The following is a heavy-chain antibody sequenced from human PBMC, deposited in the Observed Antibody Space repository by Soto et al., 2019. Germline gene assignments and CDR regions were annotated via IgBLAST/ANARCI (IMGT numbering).Heavy chain of an antibody. V-gene: IGHV3-48*01. Sequence: EVQLVESGGGLVQPGGSLRLSCAASGFTFSTHSMNWVRQAPGKGLEWISYITSSSVTMYAESVKGRYTISRDNAKNSLYLQMNSLRAEDTAVYFCVGEVGFQLIYWGQGTLVTVSS. J-gene: IGHJ4*02. D-gene: IGHD2-2*01. CDR1: GFTFSTHS. CDR2: ITSSSVT. CDR3: VGEVGFQLIY.